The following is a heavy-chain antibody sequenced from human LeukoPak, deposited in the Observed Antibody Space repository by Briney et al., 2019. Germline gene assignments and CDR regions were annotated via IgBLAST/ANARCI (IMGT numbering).Heavy chain of an antibody. Sequence: PSETLSLTCAVSGGSFSGYYWTWIRQPPGKGLEWIGEINHSGRTNYNPSLKSRVIKSVDTSKNQFSLKLSSVTAADTAVYYCARPLGYCSDSRCPQSWFDPW. CDR3: ARPLGYCSDSRCPQSWFDP. D-gene: IGHD2-15*01. V-gene: IGHV4-34*01. CDR2: INHSGRT. J-gene: IGHJ5*02. CDR1: GGSFSGYY.